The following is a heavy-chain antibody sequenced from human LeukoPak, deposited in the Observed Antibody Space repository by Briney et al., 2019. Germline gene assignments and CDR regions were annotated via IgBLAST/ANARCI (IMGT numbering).Heavy chain of an antibody. CDR1: GFTFSSYA. V-gene: IGHV3-23*01. D-gene: IGHD3-22*01. CDR2: ISGSDGRT. CDR3: ARDLYYDSSGYYRAAFDI. Sequence: GGSLRLSCAASGFTFSSYAMSWVRQAPGKGLEWVSAISGSDGRTYYADSVKGRFTISRDNSKNTLYLQMNSLRAEDTAVYYCARDLYYDSSGYYRAAFDIWGQGTMVTVSS. J-gene: IGHJ3*02.